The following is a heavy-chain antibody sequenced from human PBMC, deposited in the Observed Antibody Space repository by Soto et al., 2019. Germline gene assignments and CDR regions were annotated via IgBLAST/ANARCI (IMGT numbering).Heavy chain of an antibody. Sequence: EVQLVESGGGLVKPGGSLRLSCAASGFTFSSYNMNWVRQAPGKGLEWVSSISSSGDYIYYADSLKGRFTVSRDNAKNSLDLQMNSLRAEDTAVYYCARGTAHGWHFDLWGRGTLVPVSS. CDR3: ARGTAHGWHFDL. CDR2: ISSSGDYI. CDR1: GFTFSSYN. J-gene: IGHJ2*01. V-gene: IGHV3-21*01.